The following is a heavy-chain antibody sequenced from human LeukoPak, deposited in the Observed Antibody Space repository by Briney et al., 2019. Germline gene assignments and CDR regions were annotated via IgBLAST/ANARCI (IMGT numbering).Heavy chain of an antibody. Sequence: GGSLRLSCAASGFTFSSYTMSWVRQAPGKGLKWVSTITTGGPNTYYADSVKGRFTVSRDDSKNTLYLQMNSLRAEDTAVYYCAKDGGLWVSAHWGDSWGRGTLVTVSS. D-gene: IGHD7-27*01. CDR1: GFTFSSYT. CDR3: AKDGGLWVSAHWGDS. J-gene: IGHJ4*02. V-gene: IGHV3-23*01. CDR2: ITTGGPNT.